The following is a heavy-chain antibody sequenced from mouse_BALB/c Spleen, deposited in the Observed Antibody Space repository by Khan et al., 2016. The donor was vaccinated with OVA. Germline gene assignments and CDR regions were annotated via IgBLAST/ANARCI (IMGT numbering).Heavy chain of an antibody. CDR2: INPNNGGP. D-gene: IGHD2-10*02. V-gene: IGHV1S81*02. CDR1: GYTFSSYY. CDR3: TRSGYGNPFAY. J-gene: IGHJ3*01. Sequence: QVQLKQSGAELVKPGASVKLSCKASGYTFSSYYMYWVKQRPGQGLEWIGGINPNNGGPNFNEKFKTKATLTVDKSYSTAYMHLSSLTSEDSAVYYCTRSGYGNPFAYWGQGTLVTVSP.